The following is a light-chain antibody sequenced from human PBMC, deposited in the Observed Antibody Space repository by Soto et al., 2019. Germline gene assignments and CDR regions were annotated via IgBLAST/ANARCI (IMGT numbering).Light chain of an antibody. CDR2: GAS. J-gene: IGKJ2*01. V-gene: IGKV1-9*01. CDR1: QAIFYY. Sequence: DIQLTQSPIFLSASVGDRVTISCRASQAIFYYLAWYHQEPAQPPNLLIFGASTLQRGGPSRFCGSGSWTELNLTISSLQPEEVATYQCKQLNRNPRTFGQGTKVDI. CDR3: KQLNRNPRT.